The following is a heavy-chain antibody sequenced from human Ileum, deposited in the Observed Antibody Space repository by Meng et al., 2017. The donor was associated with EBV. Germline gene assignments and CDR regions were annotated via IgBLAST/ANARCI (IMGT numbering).Heavy chain of an antibody. CDR1: GGSISRSDW. D-gene: IGHD3-22*01. V-gene: IGHV4-4*02. CDR3: ASSDYYRSDY. Sequence: QVRLQESGAGLVKPSETLSLTCAVSGGSISRSDWWSWVRQPPGKGLEWIGETSHSGSTNYSPSLKSRVTISLDKSKNQLSLKLNSVTAADTAVYYCASSDYYRSDYWGQGTLVTVSS. J-gene: IGHJ4*02. CDR2: TSHSGST.